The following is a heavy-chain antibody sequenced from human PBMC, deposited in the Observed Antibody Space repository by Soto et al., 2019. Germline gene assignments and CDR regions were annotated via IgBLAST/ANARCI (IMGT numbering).Heavy chain of an antibody. CDR1: GGSFSGYY. CDR2: INHSGST. V-gene: IGHV4-34*01. D-gene: IGHD4-17*01. CDR3: ARPMTTVTTSQYYYYYGMDV. J-gene: IGHJ6*02. Sequence: SETLSLTCAVYGGSFSGYYWSWIRQPPGKGLEWIGEINHSGSTNYNPSLKSRVTISVDTSKNQFSLKLSSVTAADTAVYYCARPMTTVTTSQYYYYYGMDVWGQGTTVTVS.